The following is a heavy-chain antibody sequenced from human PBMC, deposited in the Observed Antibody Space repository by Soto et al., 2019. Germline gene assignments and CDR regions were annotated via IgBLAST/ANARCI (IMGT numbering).Heavy chain of an antibody. CDR3: AKEVYGAARGAMDV. J-gene: IGHJ6*02. D-gene: IGHD3-10*01. CDR1: GYTLTELS. V-gene: IGHV1-24*01. Sequence: ASVKVSCKVSGYTLTELSMHWVRQAPGKGLEWMGGFDPEDGETIYAQKFQGRVTMTEDTSTDTAYMELNSLRAEDTAVYYCAKEVYGAARGAMDVWGQGTTVTVSS. CDR2: FDPEDGET.